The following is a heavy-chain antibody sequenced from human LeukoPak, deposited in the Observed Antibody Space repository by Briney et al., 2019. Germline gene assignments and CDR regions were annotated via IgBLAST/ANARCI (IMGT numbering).Heavy chain of an antibody. D-gene: IGHD3-10*02. CDR1: GFTFRSYD. Sequence: GGSLRLSCAACGFTFRSYDMHWVREWVSIIDTAGDTYYPGSVKGRFTISRDNAKNTLYLQMNSLRAEDTAVYYCAELGITMIGGVWGKGTTVTISS. CDR3: AELGITMIGGV. V-gene: IGHV3-13*01. CDR2: IDTAGDT. J-gene: IGHJ6*04.